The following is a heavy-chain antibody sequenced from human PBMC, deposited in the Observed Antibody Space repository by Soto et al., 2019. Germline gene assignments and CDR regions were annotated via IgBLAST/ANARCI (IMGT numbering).Heavy chain of an antibody. Sequence: EVQLVESGGGLVQPGGSLRLSCTASGFTFSSYWMSWVRQAPGKGLEWVANIKQDGSVKYYVDSVKGRFTLSRDNAKNSLDLQMNSLRAEDTAVYYGARATYGATFDSWGQGTLFAVSS. V-gene: IGHV3-7*01. J-gene: IGHJ4*02. CDR2: IKQDGSVK. CDR1: GFTFSSYW. CDR3: ARATYGATFDS. D-gene: IGHD4-17*01.